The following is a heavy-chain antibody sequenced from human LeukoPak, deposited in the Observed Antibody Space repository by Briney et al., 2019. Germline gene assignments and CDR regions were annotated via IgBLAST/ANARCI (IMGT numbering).Heavy chain of an antibody. J-gene: IGHJ6*02. CDR3: AKVPEAGTGYGMDV. D-gene: IGHD2-2*01. V-gene: IGHV3-53*01. CDR2: MISGGSV. CDR1: GADANNVY. Sequence: GESLRLSCVVSGADANNVYMNWARNSPQKGLGWFSMMISGGSVDYADSVKSRFSISKDTSRNTIYLQMNSLRVEDTAIYYCAKVPEAGTGYGMDVWGQGTTVTVS.